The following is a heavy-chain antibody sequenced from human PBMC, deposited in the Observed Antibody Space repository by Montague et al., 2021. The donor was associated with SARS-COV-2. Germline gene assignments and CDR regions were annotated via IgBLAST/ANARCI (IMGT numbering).Heavy chain of an antibody. CDR1: GGSISSSGYY. D-gene: IGHD3-3*01. CDR3: ARDLGNLFDFWNTSYGMDV. CDR2: IYYSGST. Sequence: TLSLTCTVSGGSISSSGYYWSWIRQHPGKGLEWIGNIYYSGSTYYNPSLKSRVTISVDTSKNQFSLKLSSVTAADTAVYYCARDLGNLFDFWNTSYGMDVGGQGTTVTVSS. J-gene: IGHJ6*02. V-gene: IGHV4-31*03.